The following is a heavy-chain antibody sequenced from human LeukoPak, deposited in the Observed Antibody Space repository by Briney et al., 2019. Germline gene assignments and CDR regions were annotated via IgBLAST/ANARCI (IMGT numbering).Heavy chain of an antibody. Sequence: TSETLSPTCTVSGGSISSGDYYWSWIRQPPGKGLEWIGYIYHSGSTYYNPSLKSRVTISVDTSKNQFSLKLSSVTAADTAVYYCATHHLSGSYQFDYWGQGTLVTVSS. CDR3: ATHHLSGSYQFDY. V-gene: IGHV4-30-4*08. CDR1: GGSISSGDYY. CDR2: IYHSGST. D-gene: IGHD1-26*01. J-gene: IGHJ4*02.